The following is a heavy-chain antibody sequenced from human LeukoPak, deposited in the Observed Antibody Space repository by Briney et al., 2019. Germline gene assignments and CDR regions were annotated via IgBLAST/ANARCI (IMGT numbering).Heavy chain of an antibody. D-gene: IGHD3-10*01. Sequence: RPSETLSLTCTVSGGSISSYYWSWIRQPAGKGLERIGRIYTSGSTNYNPSLKSRVTMSVDTSKNQFSLKLSSVTAADTAVYYCARDSYYYGSGSYYFDYWGQGTLVTVSS. CDR1: GGSISSYY. V-gene: IGHV4-4*07. CDR2: IYTSGST. CDR3: ARDSYYYGSGSYYFDY. J-gene: IGHJ4*02.